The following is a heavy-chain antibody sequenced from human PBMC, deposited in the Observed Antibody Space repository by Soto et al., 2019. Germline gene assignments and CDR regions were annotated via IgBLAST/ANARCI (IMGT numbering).Heavy chain of an antibody. CDR3: AKVLLRYIDRYDY. CDR2: ISASGGAT. J-gene: IGHJ4*02. D-gene: IGHD3-16*02. CDR1: GFTFSSHA. Sequence: GGSLRLSCAASGFTFSSHAMSWVRQAPGKGLEWVSAISASGGATYYADSVKGRFTISRDNSKNTLYIEMNSLRAEDTATYYCAKVLLRYIDRYDYWGQGTLVTVSS. V-gene: IGHV3-23*01.